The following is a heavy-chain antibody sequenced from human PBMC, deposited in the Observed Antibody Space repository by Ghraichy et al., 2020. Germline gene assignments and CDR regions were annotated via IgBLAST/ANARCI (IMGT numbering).Heavy chain of an antibody. V-gene: IGHV1-2*02. CDR1: RAPVSTPV. J-gene: IGHJ4*02. Sequence: ASVKVSCKVDRAPVSTPVTNSERVCPLQVLKKMGWINPNSGGTDSAQKFQGRVTMTRDTSISTAYMELSGLRSDDTAVYYCARGIGYNHIFYFDYWGQGTLVT. CDR3: ARGIGYNHIFYFDY. CDR2: INPNSGGT. D-gene: IGHD5-24*01.